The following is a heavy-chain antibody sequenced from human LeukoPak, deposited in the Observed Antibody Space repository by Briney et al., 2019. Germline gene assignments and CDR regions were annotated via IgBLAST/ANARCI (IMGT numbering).Heavy chain of an antibody. Sequence: GGSLRLSCAASGFTFSSYDIHWVRQATGKGLEWVSGIGTAGEIYYPGSVKGRFTISRENAKNSLYLQMNSLRAGDTAVYYCARAAYSSTWYSRYFDLWGRGTLVTVSS. V-gene: IGHV3-13*01. CDR2: IGTAGEI. D-gene: IGHD6-13*01. J-gene: IGHJ2*01. CDR1: GFTFSSYD. CDR3: ARAAYSSTWYSRYFDL.